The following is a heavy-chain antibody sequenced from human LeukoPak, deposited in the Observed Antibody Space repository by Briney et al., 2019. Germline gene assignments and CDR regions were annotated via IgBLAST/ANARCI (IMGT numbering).Heavy chain of an antibody. CDR2: IYYSGST. D-gene: IGHD3-22*01. J-gene: IGHJ4*02. V-gene: IGHV4-39*07. CDR3: AGAPYYYDSSGHDY. Sequence: SETLSLTCTVSGGSISSSSYYWGWIRQPPGKGLEWIGSIYYSGSTNYNPSLKSRVTISVDTSKNQFSLKLSSVTAADTAVYYCAGAPYYYDSSGHDYWGQGTLVTVSS. CDR1: GGSISSSSYY.